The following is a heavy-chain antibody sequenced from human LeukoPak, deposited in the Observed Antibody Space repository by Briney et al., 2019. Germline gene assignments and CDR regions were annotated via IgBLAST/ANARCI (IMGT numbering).Heavy chain of an antibody. V-gene: IGHV3-21*01. J-gene: IGHJ5*02. CDR1: GFTFSSYS. CDR3: ARDGRMVRGVIFWFDP. D-gene: IGHD3-10*01. Sequence: GGSLRLSCAASGFTFSSYSMNWVRQAPGKGLEWISSISSSSSYIYYADSVKGRFTISRDNAKNSLYLQMNSLRAEDTAVYYCARDGRMVRGVIFWFDPWGQGTLVTVSS. CDR2: ISSSSSYI.